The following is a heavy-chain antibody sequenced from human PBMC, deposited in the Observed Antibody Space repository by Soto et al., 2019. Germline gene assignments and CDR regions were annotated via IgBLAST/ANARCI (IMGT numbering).Heavy chain of an antibody. Sequence: GASVKVSCKASGYTFTRSGISWVRQAPGQGLEWLGWINPDNGNTNYAQHLQGRVGLTTDTSTSTAYMDLRSLRSDDTAVYYCARDQGITTFRVYSMYYYGMDVWGQGTTVTVSS. CDR3: ARDQGITTFRVYSMYYYGMDV. CDR2: INPDNGNT. V-gene: IGHV1-18*01. J-gene: IGHJ6*02. CDR1: GYTFTRSG. D-gene: IGHD3-3*01.